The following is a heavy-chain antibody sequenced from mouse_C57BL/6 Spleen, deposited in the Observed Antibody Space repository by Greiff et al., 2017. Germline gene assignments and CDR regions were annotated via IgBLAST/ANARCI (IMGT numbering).Heavy chain of an antibody. CDR2: IDPSDSYT. J-gene: IGHJ2*01. CDR3: AREIF. V-gene: IGHV1-59*01. Sequence: QVQLQQPGAELVRPGTSVKLSCKASGYTFTSYWMHWVKQRPGQGLEWIGVIDPSDSYTNYNQKFKGKATLTVDTSSSTAYMQLSRLTSEDSAVYYCAREIFWGQGTTLTVSS. CDR1: GYTFTSYW.